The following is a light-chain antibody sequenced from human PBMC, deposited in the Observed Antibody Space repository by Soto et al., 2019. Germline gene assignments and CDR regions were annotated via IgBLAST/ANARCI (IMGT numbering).Light chain of an antibody. V-gene: IGKV3-20*01. CDR2: GAS. J-gene: IGKJ1*01. Sequence: EIVLTQSPGTLSLSPGERATLSCRASQGVDNYLAWYQQKPLQAPRLLIYGASSRATGIPDRFSGSGYGTDFTLTISRLEPEDFAVYYCHQYGVSPVTFGQGTTVEIK. CDR1: QGVDNY. CDR3: HQYGVSPVT.